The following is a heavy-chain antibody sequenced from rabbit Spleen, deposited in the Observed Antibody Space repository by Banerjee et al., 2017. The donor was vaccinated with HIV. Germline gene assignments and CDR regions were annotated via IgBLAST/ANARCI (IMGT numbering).Heavy chain of an antibody. Sequence: QEQLVESGGGLVKPEGSLKLSCTASGFSFSTKAVMCWVRQAPGKGLEWIACIYAGSNGSTGYASWAKGRFTISKTSSTTVTLQMTSLTGADTATYFCARGANDHLSGLKLWGPGTLVTVS. CDR3: ARGANDHLSGLKL. CDR1: GFSFSTKAV. V-gene: IGHV1S45*01. CDR2: IYAGSNGST. J-gene: IGHJ4*01. D-gene: IGHD1-1*01.